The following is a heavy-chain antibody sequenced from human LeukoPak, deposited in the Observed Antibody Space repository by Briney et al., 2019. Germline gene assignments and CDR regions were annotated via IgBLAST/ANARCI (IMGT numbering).Heavy chain of an antibody. CDR3: ARGGWVTTFHYYYGMDV. CDR1: GFTVSSNY. Sequence: GGSLRLSCAASGFTVSSNYMSWVRQAPGKGLEWVSVIYSGGSTYYADSVKGRFTISRDNSKNTLYLQMNSLRAEDTAVYYCARGGWVTTFHYYYGMDVWGQGTTVTVSS. J-gene: IGHJ6*02. V-gene: IGHV3-53*01. D-gene: IGHD4-17*01. CDR2: IYSGGST.